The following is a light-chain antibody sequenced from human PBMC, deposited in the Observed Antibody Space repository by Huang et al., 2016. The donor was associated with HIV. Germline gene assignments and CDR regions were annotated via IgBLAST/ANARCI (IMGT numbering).Light chain of an antibody. Sequence: DIMMTQTPLSLSVTPGQPASMSCKSTQSLLDSDGKTYLYWYQQKPGQSPHLLIYEVSKRMSGVSDRFSGSGSGTDFTLKISRVEAEDVGIYYCMQSKQFPLTFGQGTKVEIK. CDR3: MQSKQFPLT. CDR2: EVS. J-gene: IGKJ1*01. V-gene: IGKV2D-29*02. CDR1: QSLLDSDGKTY.